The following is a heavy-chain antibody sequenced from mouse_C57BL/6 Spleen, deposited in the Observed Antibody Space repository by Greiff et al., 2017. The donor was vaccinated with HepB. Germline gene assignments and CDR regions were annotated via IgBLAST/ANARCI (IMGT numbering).Heavy chain of an antibody. J-gene: IGHJ4*01. CDR3: ARSADGYPYYYAMDY. Sequence: VQLKESGPELVKPGASVKISCKASGYSFTDYNMNWVKQSNGKSLEWIGVINPNYGTTSYNQKFKGKATLTVDQSSSTAYMQLNSLTSEDSAVYYCARSADGYPYYYAMDYWGQGTSVTVSS. V-gene: IGHV1-39*01. CDR1: GYSFTDYN. D-gene: IGHD2-3*01. CDR2: INPNYGTT.